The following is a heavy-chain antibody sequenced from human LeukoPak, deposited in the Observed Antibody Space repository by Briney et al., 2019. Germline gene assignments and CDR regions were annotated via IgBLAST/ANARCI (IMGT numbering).Heavy chain of an antibody. CDR3: ARVLEDTAMDNWFDP. V-gene: IGHV1-69*02. CDR2: IIPILGIA. CDR1: GGTFSSYT. J-gene: IGHJ5*02. D-gene: IGHD5-18*01. Sequence: SVKVSCKASGGTFSSYTISWVRQAPGQGLEWMGRIIPILGIANYAQKFQGRVTISADKSTSTAYMELSSLRSEDTAVYYCARVLEDTAMDNWFDPWGQGTLVTVSS.